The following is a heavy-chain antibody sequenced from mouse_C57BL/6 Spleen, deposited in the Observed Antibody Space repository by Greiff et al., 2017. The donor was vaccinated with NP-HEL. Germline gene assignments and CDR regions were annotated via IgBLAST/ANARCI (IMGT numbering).Heavy chain of an antibody. J-gene: IGHJ4*01. CDR2: INPSNGGT. CDR1: GYTFTSYW. CDR3: ARSNGYYGDAMDY. V-gene: IGHV1-53*01. D-gene: IGHD1-1*01. Sequence: QVQLQQSGTELVKPGASVKLSCKASGYTFTSYWMHWVKQRPGQGLEWIGNINPSNGGTNYNEKFKSKATLAVDKSSSTAYMQLSSLTSEDSAVYYCARSNGYYGDAMDYWGQGTSVTVSS.